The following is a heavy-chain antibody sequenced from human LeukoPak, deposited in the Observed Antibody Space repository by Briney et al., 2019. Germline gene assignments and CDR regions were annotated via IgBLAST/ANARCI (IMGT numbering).Heavy chain of an antibody. CDR2: VDPEDGET. CDR1: GYTFTGYY. V-gene: IGHV1-69-2*01. D-gene: IGHD6-19*01. J-gene: IGHJ4*02. CDR3: ATDWSSGWSPTDY. Sequence: ASVKVSCKASGYTFTGYYMHWVQQAPGKGLEWMGLVDPEDGETIYAEKFQGRVTITADTSTDTAYMELSSLRSEDTAVYYCATDWSSGWSPTDYWGQGTLVTVSS.